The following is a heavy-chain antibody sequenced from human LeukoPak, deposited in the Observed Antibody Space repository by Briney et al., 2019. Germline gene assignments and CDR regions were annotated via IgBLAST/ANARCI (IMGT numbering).Heavy chain of an antibody. D-gene: IGHD3-10*01. CDR1: GFTFSSYW. J-gene: IGHJ5*02. V-gene: IGHV3-74*01. Sequence: PGRSLRPSCAASGFTFSSYWMHWVRQAPGKGLVWVSRINSDGSSTSYADFVKGRFTISRDNAKNTLYLQMNSLRAEDTAVYYCASTMVRGVPWGQGTLVTVSS. CDR3: ASTMVRGVP. CDR2: INSDGSST.